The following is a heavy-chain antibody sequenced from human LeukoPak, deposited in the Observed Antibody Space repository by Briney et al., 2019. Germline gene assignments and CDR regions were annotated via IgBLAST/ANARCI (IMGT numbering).Heavy chain of an antibody. CDR3: ARELPPVVTYYFDY. CDR1: GFTFTTYT. D-gene: IGHD3-22*01. CDR2: IWYDGSNK. J-gene: IGHJ4*02. V-gene: IGHV3-33*08. Sequence: PGGSLRLSCAASGFTFTTYTMNWVRQAPGKGLEWVAVIWYDGSNKYYADSVKGRFTISRDNSKNTLYLQMNSLRAEDTAVYYCARELPPVVTYYFDYWGQGTLVTVSS.